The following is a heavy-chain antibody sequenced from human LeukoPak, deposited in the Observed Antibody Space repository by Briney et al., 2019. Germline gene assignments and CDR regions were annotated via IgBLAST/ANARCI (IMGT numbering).Heavy chain of an antibody. D-gene: IGHD5-12*01. J-gene: IGHJ6*03. CDR2: ITTGNSFL. CDR3: ARGAATRKSGFYYCYMDV. V-gene: IGHV3-21*01. CDR1: GFTFSSYN. Sequence: PGGSLRLSCAASGFTFSSYNVNGVRQAPGKGLEWVSSITTGNSFLYFADSVKGRFTISRDHANNSLYLQMNSLRADDTAVYYCARGAATRKSGFYYCYMDVWGKGTTVTVSS.